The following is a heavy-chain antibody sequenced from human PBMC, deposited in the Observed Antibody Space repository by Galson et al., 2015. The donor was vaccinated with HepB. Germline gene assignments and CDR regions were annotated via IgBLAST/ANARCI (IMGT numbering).Heavy chain of an antibody. CDR1: GGSLTSDFFY. D-gene: IGHD1-26*01. Sequence: SETLSLTCTFSGGSLTSDFFYWGWIRQPPGKGLEWIGTFYYSGSAYYNPSLKTRVIIAVDTPMNQLSLKLNSVTAADTAVYYCARGIVEDTPTTSFDLWGQGTLVIVSS. V-gene: IGHV4-39*01. CDR2: FYYSGSA. CDR3: ARGIVEDTPTTSFDL. J-gene: IGHJ4*02.